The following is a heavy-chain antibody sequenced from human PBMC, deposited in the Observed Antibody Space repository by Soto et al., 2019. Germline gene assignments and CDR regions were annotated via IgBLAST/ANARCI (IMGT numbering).Heavy chain of an antibody. CDR1: GYTFTSYG. V-gene: IGHV1-18*01. J-gene: IGHJ4*02. CDR3: ARDCAAAGPFDY. CDR2: ISAYNGNT. D-gene: IGHD6-13*01. Sequence: QVQLVQSGAEVKKPGASVKVSCKASGYTFTSYGISWVRQAPGQGLEWMGWISAYNGNTHYAQKLQGRVTMTTDTSTSTAYMELRSLRSDDKDVYYWARDCAAAGPFDYWGQGTLVTVSS.